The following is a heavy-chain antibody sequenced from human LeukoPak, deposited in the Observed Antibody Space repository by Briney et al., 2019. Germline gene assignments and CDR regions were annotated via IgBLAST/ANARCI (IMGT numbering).Heavy chain of an antibody. D-gene: IGHD3-16*02. CDR2: ISGSGGST. CDR3: AKDLMITFGGVIARYFDY. V-gene: IGHV3-23*01. Sequence: HPGGSLRLSCAASGFTFSSYAMSWVRQAPGKGLEWVSAISGSGGSTYYADSVKGRFTISRDNSKNTLYLQMNSLRAEDTAVYYCAKDLMITFGGVIARYFDYWGQGTLVTVSS. J-gene: IGHJ4*02. CDR1: GFTFSSYA.